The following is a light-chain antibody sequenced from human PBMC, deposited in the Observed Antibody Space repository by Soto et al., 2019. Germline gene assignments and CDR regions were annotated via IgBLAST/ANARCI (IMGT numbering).Light chain of an antibody. CDR1: SGSIASNY. Sequence: NFMLTQPHSVSESPGKTVTISCTRSSGSIASNYVQWYQQRPGSSPTTVIYEDNQRPSGVPDRFSGSIDSSSNSASLTISGLKTEDEAYYYCQSYDSDNQVFGGGTKVTVL. J-gene: IGLJ3*02. CDR2: EDN. V-gene: IGLV6-57*01. CDR3: QSYDSDNQV.